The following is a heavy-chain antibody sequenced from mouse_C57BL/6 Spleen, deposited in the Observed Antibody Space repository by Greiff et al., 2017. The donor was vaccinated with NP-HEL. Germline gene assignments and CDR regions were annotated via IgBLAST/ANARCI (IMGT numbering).Heavy chain of an antibody. Sequence: DVMLVESGRDLVKPGGSLKLSCAASGFTFSSYGMSWVRQTPDKRLEWVATISSGGSYTYYPDSVKGRFTISRDNAKNTLYLQMSSLKSEDTAMYYCARHEAWFAYWGQGTLVTVSA. CDR2: ISSGGSYT. CDR3: ARHEAWFAY. J-gene: IGHJ3*01. CDR1: GFTFSSYG. V-gene: IGHV5-6*02.